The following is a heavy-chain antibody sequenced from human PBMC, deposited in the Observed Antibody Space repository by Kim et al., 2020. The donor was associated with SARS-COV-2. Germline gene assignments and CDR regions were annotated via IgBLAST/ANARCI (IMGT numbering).Heavy chain of an antibody. J-gene: IGHJ4*02. CDR3: ATSTGHFDH. Sequence: SSIIHYADSGKGRFTIARDNAKNSLYLQMNSLRDEDTAVYYCATSTGHFDHWGQGTLVTVSS. CDR2: SSII. V-gene: IGHV3-48*02. D-gene: IGHD6-6*01.